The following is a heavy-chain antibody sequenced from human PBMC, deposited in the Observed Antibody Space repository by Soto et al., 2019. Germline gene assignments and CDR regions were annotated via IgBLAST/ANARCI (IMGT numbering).Heavy chain of an antibody. J-gene: IGHJ5*02. CDR1: GGTFSSYA. V-gene: IGHV1-69*01. CDR3: ARRGELRYNWFDP. D-gene: IGHD1-26*01. CDR2: IIPIFGTA. Sequence: QVQLVQSGAEVKKPGSSVKVSCKASGGTFSSYAISWVRQAPGQGLEWMGGIIPIFGTANYAQKFQGRVTITADEATSRAYMELSSLRSEDTAVNYCARRGELRYNWFDPWGQGTLVTVSS.